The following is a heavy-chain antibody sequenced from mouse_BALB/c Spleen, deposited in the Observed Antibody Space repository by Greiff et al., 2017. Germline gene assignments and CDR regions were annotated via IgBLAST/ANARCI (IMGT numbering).Heavy chain of an antibody. J-gene: IGHJ1*01. Sequence: EVKLQESGPSLVKPSQTLSLTCSVTGDSITSGYWNWIRKFPGNKLEYMGYISYSGSTYYNPSLKSRISITRDTSKNQYYLQLNSVTTEDTATYYCARPSRATAPYWYFDVWGAGTTVTVSS. CDR3: ARPSRATAPYWYFDV. CDR1: GDSITSGY. D-gene: IGHD3-1*01. V-gene: IGHV3-8*02. CDR2: ISYSGST.